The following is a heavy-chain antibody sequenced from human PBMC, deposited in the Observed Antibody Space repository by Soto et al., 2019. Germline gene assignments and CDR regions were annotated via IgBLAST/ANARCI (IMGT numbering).Heavy chain of an antibody. CDR1: GYTFTSYD. J-gene: IGHJ6*02. D-gene: IGHD6-19*01. Sequence: ASVKVSCKASGYTFTSYDINWVRQATGQGLEWMGWMNPNSGNTGYAQKFQGRVTMTRNTSISTAYMELRSLRSDDTAVYYCARDEQSSGWYKSDYYYYGMDVWGQGTTVTVSS. CDR3: ARDEQSSGWYKSDYYYYGMDV. V-gene: IGHV1-8*01. CDR2: MNPNSGNT.